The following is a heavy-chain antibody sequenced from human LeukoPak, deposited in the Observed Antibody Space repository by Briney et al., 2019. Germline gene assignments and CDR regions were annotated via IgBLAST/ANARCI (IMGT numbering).Heavy chain of an antibody. V-gene: IGHV3-23*01. D-gene: IGHD6-13*01. CDR3: ANLYSTNY. J-gene: IGHJ4*02. CDR1: GFTFSSYA. CDR2: ISSSGSGGST. Sequence: PGGSLRLSCAASGFTFSSYAMTWVRQAPGKGLEWVSGISSSGSGGSTYYADSVTGRFTISRDNSKNTLYLQMNSLRAEDTALYYCANLYSTNYWGQGTLVTVSS.